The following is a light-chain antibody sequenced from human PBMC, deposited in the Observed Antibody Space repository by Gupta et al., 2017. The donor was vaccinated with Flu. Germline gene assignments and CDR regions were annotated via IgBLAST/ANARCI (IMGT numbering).Light chain of an antibody. V-gene: IGLV1-44*01. CDR1: SSSIGSNT. CDR3: AAWDDSLNGLYV. J-gene: IGLJ1*01. CDR2: SNN. Sequence: QSVLTHPPSASGTPEQRVTISCSVSSSSIGSNTVSWYQHLPATAPKLLIYSNNQRPSGVPDRFSGSKSGTSASRAISGLQSEDEDDYYCAAWDDSLNGLYVFGTGTTVAVV.